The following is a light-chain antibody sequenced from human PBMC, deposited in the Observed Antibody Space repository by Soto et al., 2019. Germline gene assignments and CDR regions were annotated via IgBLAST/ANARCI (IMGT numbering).Light chain of an antibody. J-gene: IGLJ2*01. CDR2: GNS. Sequence: QSALTQPPSVSVAPGQRVTISCTGSSSNIGAGYDVHWYQQLPGTAPKLLIYGNSNRPSGVPDQFSGSKSGTSASLVITGLQAEDEADYYCQSYDSSLSGVVFGGGTKLTVL. CDR1: SSNIGAGYD. V-gene: IGLV1-40*01. CDR3: QSYDSSLSGVV.